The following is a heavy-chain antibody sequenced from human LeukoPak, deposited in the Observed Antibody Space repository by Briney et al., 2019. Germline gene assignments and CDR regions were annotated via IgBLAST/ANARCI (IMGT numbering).Heavy chain of an antibody. D-gene: IGHD3-22*01. V-gene: IGHV1-2*02. J-gene: IGHJ4*02. Sequence: ASVKLSCKASGYTFTVYYMHWGRQAPGQGLEWMGWINPNSGGTNYAQKFQGRVTMTRDTAISTAYMELNRLRSEETAVYYCARRHYYDSSGYDYWGQGTLVTVSS. CDR2: INPNSGGT. CDR3: ARRHYYDSSGYDY. CDR1: GYTFTVYY.